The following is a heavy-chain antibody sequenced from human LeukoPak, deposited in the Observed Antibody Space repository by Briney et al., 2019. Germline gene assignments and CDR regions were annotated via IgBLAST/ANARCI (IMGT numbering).Heavy chain of an antibody. J-gene: IGHJ4*02. V-gene: IGHV4-34*01. Sequence: SETLSLTCAVYGGSFSGYYWSWIRQPPGKGLEWIGEINHSGSTNYNPSLKSRVTISVDTSKNQFSLKLSSVTAADTAVYYCARGGPYCSCGSCYSYYFDYWGQGTLVTVSS. CDR2: INHSGST. CDR3: ARGGPYCSCGSCYSYYFDY. D-gene: IGHD2-15*01. CDR1: GGSFSGYY.